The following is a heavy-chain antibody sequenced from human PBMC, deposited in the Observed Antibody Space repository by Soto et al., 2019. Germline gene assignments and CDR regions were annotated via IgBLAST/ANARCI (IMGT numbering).Heavy chain of an antibody. D-gene: IGHD3-22*01. V-gene: IGHV2-5*02. CDR2: IYWDDDK. J-gene: IGHJ5*02. CDR3: AHSLDYSDRRGQDWFDP. CDR1: GFSLSTSGVG. Sequence: QITLKESGPTLVKPTQTLTLTCTFSGFSLSTSGVGVGWIRQPPGKALEWLALIYWDDDKRYSPSLKSRRTTTNDTYNRQVVSTMTNTDPVDPATYSCAHSLDYSDRRGQDWFDPRGQGTLVTVSS.